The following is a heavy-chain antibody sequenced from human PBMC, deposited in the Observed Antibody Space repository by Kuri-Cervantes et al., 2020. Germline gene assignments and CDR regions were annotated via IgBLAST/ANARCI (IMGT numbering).Heavy chain of an antibody. D-gene: IGHD6-19*01. CDR1: GFTFSSYS. Sequence: GGSLRLSCAASGFTFSSYSMNWVRQAPGKGLEWVSSISSSSSYIYYADSVKGRFTISRDNAKNSLFLQMSSLRVEDTAVYYCARGGSAWAGFYYYMDVWGKGTTVTVSS. CDR3: ARGGSAWAGFYYYMDV. V-gene: IGHV3-21*01. J-gene: IGHJ6*03. CDR2: ISSSSSYI.